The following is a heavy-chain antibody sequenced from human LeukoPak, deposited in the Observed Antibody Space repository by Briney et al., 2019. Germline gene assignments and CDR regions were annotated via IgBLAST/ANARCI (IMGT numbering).Heavy chain of an antibody. CDR2: INHDGIEK. Sequence: GGSLRLSCAASGFTFSNYWMTWIRQAPGKGLEWVANINHDGIEKYYVDSVEGRFTVSRDNTKNSLFLQMHSLRAEDTAVYYCARGSTGYYCDQFPTWGQ. J-gene: IGHJ5*02. CDR1: GFTFSNYW. D-gene: IGHD3-9*01. V-gene: IGHV3-7*01. CDR3: ARGSTGYYCDQFPT.